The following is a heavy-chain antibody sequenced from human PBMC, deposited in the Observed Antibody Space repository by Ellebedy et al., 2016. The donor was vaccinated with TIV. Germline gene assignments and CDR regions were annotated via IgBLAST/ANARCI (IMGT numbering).Heavy chain of an antibody. CDR2: IDPSDSYT. CDR1: GYSFTSYW. V-gene: IGHV5-10-1*01. D-gene: IGHD3-10*01. J-gene: IGHJ4*02. Sequence: GESLKISCKGSGYSFTSYWISWVRQMPGKGLEWMGRIDPSDSYTNYSPSFQGHVTISADKSISKAYLQWCSLKASDTAMYYCARYHGSAMDFDYWGQGTLVTVSS. CDR3: ARYHGSAMDFDY.